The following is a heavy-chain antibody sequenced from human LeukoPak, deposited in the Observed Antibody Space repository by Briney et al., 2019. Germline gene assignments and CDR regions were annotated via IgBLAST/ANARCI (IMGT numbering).Heavy chain of an antibody. CDR3: AIVLSE. CDR2: IYHSGST. Sequence: SETLSLTCTVSGYSSSSGYYWGWIRQPPGKGLEWIGSIYHSGSTYYNPSLKSRVTISVDTSKNQFSLKLSSVPDRGTAVYYCAIVLSEWGQGTLVTVSS. V-gene: IGHV4-38-2*02. J-gene: IGHJ4*02. CDR1: GYSSSSGYY.